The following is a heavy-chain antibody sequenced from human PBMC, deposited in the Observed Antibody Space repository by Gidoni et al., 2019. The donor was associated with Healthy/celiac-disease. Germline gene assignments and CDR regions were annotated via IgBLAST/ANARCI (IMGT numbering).Heavy chain of an antibody. CDR1: GGSIRSSSYY. D-gene: IGHD6-13*01. V-gene: IGHV4-39*01. CDR2: IHYSGST. J-gene: IGHJ3*02. CDR3: ARLAAAGNHDAFDI. Sequence: QLQLQESGPGLVKPSETLSLTCTVSGGSIRSSSYYWGWIRQPPGKGLEWIGRIHYSGSTYYTPSLKSRVTISVDTSKNQFSLKLSSVTAADTAVYYCARLAAAGNHDAFDIWGQGTMVTVSS.